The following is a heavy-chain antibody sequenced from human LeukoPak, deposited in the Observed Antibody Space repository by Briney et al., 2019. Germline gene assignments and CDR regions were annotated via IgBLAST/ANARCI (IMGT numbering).Heavy chain of an antibody. CDR3: ARDAPYYYDRSGYRIKGIFDY. Sequence: GGSLRLSCAASGFTFSSYAMHWVRQAPGKGLEWVAVMSYDGSNKYYADSVKGRFTISRDNAKNSLYLQMNSLRAEDTAVYFCARDAPYYYDRSGYRIKGIFDYWGQGTLVTVSS. V-gene: IGHV3-30-3*01. D-gene: IGHD3-22*01. CDR2: MSYDGSNK. J-gene: IGHJ4*02. CDR1: GFTFSSYA.